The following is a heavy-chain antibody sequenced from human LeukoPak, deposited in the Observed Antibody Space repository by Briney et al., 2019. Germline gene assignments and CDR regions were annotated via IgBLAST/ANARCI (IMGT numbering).Heavy chain of an antibody. J-gene: IGHJ6*02. D-gene: IGHD3-3*01. Sequence: GASVKVSCKASGYTFTSYGISWVRQAPGQGLEWMGWISAYNGNTNYAQKLQGRGTMTTDTSTSTAYMELRSLRSDDTAVYYCARLYYDFWSGYYNLGYYGMDVWGQGTTVTVSS. CDR2: ISAYNGNT. V-gene: IGHV1-18*01. CDR3: ARLYYDFWSGYYNLGYYGMDV. CDR1: GYTFTSYG.